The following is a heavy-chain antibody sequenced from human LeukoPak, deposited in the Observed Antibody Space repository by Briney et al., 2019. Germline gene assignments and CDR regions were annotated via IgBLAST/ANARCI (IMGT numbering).Heavy chain of an antibody. CDR2: IYHSGST. CDR3: ASVRRAGSLDP. Sequence: SETLSLTCAVSGGSVSSSSWWTWVRQPPGQGLEWIGEIYHSGSTNYQSSLKSQVTISVDKSKNQFSLKMTSVTAADTAVYYCASVRRAGSLDPWGQGTLVTVSS. CDR1: GGSVSSSSW. V-gene: IGHV4-4*02. D-gene: IGHD6-6*01. J-gene: IGHJ5*02.